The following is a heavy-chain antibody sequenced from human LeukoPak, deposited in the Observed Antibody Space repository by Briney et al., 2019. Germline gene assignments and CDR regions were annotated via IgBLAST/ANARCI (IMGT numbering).Heavy chain of an antibody. CDR2: ISYDGGNK. Sequence: GGSLRLSCAASGFTFSNAWMSWVRQAPGKGLEWVALISYDGGNKYYADSMKGRFTISRDNAKNSLYLQMNSLRAEDTAVYYCAELGITMIGGVWGKGTTVTISS. CDR3: AELGITMIGGV. V-gene: IGHV3-30*18. CDR1: GFTFSNAW. D-gene: IGHD3-10*02. J-gene: IGHJ6*04.